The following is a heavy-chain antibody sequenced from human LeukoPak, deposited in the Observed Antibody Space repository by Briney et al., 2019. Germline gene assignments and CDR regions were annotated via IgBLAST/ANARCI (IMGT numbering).Heavy chain of an antibody. V-gene: IGHV3-21*01. CDR3: ARDKCSGGSCYDY. CDR2: ISSSSSYI. CDR1: GSTFSSYS. J-gene: IGHJ4*02. D-gene: IGHD2-15*01. Sequence: GGSLRLSCAASGSTFSSYSMNWVRQAPGKGLEWVSSISSSSSYIYYADSVKGRFTISRDNAKNSLYLQMNSLRAEDTAVYYCARDKCSGGSCYDYWGQGTLVTVSS.